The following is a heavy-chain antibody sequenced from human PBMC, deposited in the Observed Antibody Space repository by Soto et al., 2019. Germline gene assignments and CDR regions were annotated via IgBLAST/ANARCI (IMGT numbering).Heavy chain of an antibody. J-gene: IGHJ4*02. CDR3: VRESPGTTFVDD. V-gene: IGHV4-59*01. CDR2: IRYTGTT. D-gene: IGHD1-1*01. Sequence: SETLSLTCTVSGGSISNNYWSWIRQPPGQRLEWIGYIRYTGTTNYNPSLKTRVSMSVDTSKSQFSLRLSSATAADTAVYYCVRESPGTTFVDDWGKGALVTVSS. CDR1: GGSISNNY.